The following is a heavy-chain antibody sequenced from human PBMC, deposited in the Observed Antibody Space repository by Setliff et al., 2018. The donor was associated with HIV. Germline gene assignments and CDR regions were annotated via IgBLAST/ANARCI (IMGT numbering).Heavy chain of an antibody. CDR3: AREFTSVAGTRPPFDP. V-gene: IGHV4-39*07. CDR1: GGSISSSRYY. D-gene: IGHD6-19*01. CDR2: IYYSGSI. Sequence: SETLSLTCTVSGGSISSSRYYWGWIRQSPGKGLEWIGSIYYSGSIYYNPSLKSRVTISVDTSKNQFSLKLSSLTAEDTAVYYCAREFTSVAGTRPPFDPWGQGTLVTVSS. J-gene: IGHJ5*02.